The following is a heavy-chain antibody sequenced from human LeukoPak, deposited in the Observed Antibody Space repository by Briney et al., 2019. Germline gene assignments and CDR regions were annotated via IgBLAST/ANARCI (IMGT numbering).Heavy chain of an antibody. Sequence: ASETLSLTCAVYGGSFSGYYWSWIRQPPGKGLEWIGEINHSGTTNYNPSLKSRVTISVDTSKNQFSLKLTSVTAADTAVYYCARLQYCSSTSCYYPFDPWGRGTLVTVSS. CDR3: ARLQYCSSTSCYYPFDP. D-gene: IGHD2-2*01. CDR2: INHSGTT. J-gene: IGHJ5*02. CDR1: GGSFSGYY. V-gene: IGHV4-34*01.